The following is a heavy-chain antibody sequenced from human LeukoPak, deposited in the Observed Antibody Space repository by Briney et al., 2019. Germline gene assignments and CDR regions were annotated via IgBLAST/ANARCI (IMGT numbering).Heavy chain of an antibody. CDR3: ARDESYYDILTGVGY. V-gene: IGHV3-30*04. J-gene: IGHJ4*02. Sequence: GRSLRLSCAASRFTFSSCAMHWVRQAPGEGLEWVAVISYDGSNKYYADSVKGRFTISRDNSKNTLYLQMNSLRAEDTAVYYCARDESYYDILTGVGYWGQGTLVTVSS. D-gene: IGHD3-9*01. CDR1: RFTFSSCA. CDR2: ISYDGSNK.